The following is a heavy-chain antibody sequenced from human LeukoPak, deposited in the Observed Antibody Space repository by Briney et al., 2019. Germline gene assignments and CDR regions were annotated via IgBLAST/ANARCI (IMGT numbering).Heavy chain of an antibody. V-gene: IGHV3-21*01. Sequence: GGSLRLSCEASGFILSSYSMNWVRQPPGKVLEWVSSISSSGSYIFYADSVKGRFTISRDTAKNSLYLQMNSLRAEDTAVYYCARPKTIQLDAMDVWGKGTTVTVSP. CDR3: ARPKTIQLDAMDV. CDR1: GFILSSYS. J-gene: IGHJ6*04. CDR2: ISSSGSYI. D-gene: IGHD5-24*01.